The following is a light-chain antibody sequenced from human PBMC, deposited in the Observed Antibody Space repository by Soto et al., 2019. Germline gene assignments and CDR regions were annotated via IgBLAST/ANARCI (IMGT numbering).Light chain of an antibody. CDR1: QSVSTRS. J-gene: IGKJ4*01. CDR2: GAS. V-gene: IGKV3-20*01. Sequence: EIVLTQSPGTLSLSPGERAILSCRASQSVSTRSLAWYQQKPGQAPRLLIYGASSRATGIPDRFSGSGSGTDFTLIITRLEPEDVAVFYCQYSDDSLVTFGGGTRVEI. CDR3: QYSDDSLVT.